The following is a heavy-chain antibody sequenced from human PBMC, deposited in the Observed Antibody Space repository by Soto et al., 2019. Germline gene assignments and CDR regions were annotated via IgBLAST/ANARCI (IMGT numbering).Heavy chain of an antibody. Sequence: QVQLVESGGGVVQPGRSLRLSCAASGFTFSSYGMHWVRQAPGKGLEWVAVISYDGSNKYYADSVKGRFTISRDNSKNTLYLQINSMRAEDTPVYYCANELRFVSGAQEPLVPVSS. D-gene: IGHD3-3*01. J-gene: IGHJ4*02. CDR1: GFTFSSYG. V-gene: IGHV3-30*18. CDR3: ANELRFVS. CDR2: ISYDGSNK.